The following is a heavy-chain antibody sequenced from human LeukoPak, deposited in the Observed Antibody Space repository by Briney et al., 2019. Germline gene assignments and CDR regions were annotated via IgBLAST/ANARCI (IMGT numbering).Heavy chain of an antibody. V-gene: IGHV3-30*18. CDR2: ISYDGSNK. Sequence: GGPLRLSCAASGFTFSSYGMHWVRQAPGKGLEWVAVISYDGSNKYYADSVKGRFTISRDNSKNTLYLQMNSLRAEDTAVYYCAKETDYDFWSQGYGMDVWGQGTTVTVSS. D-gene: IGHD3-3*01. CDR3: AKETDYDFWSQGYGMDV. J-gene: IGHJ6*02. CDR1: GFTFSSYG.